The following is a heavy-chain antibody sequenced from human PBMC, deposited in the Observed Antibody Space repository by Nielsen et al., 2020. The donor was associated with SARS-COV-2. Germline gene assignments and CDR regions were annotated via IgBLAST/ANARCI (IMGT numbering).Heavy chain of an antibody. D-gene: IGHD7-27*01. CDR3: RGLTGDRGGMDV. CDR1: GFTFSSYA. V-gene: IGHV3-23*01. CDR2: ISGSGGST. J-gene: IGHJ6*02. Sequence: GGSLRLSCAASGFTFSSYAMSWVRQAPGKGLEWVSAISGSGGSTYYADSVKGRFTISRDNSKNTLYLQMNSLRAEDTAVYYCRGLTGDRGGMDVWGQGTTVTVSS.